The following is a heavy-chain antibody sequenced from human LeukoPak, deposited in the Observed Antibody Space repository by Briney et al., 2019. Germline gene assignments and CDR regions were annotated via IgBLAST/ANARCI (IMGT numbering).Heavy chain of an antibody. CDR3: ARYCSSSSCYSDAFDY. CDR2: IHTSGST. CDR1: GASFNSYY. D-gene: IGHD2-2*01. V-gene: IGHV4-4*07. Sequence: SETLSLTCTVSGASFNSYYWSWLRQPAGKGLEWIGRIHTSGSTDYSPSLQSRVTISIDTSQKQFSLNLSSVTAADTAVYYCARYCSSSSCYSDAFDYWGPGSLVTVSS. J-gene: IGHJ4*02.